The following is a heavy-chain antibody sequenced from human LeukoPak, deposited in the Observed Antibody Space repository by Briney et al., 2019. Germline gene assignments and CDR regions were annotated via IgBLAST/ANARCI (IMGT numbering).Heavy chain of an antibody. CDR1: GYSISSGYY. CDR3: ARSLYYYGSDSFDI. J-gene: IGHJ3*02. D-gene: IGHD3-10*01. Sequence: KPSETLSLTCTVSGYSISSGYYWGWIRQPPGKGLEWIGYIYYSGSTNYNPSLKSRVTISVDTSKNQFSLKLSSVTAADTAVYYCARSLYYYGSDSFDIWGQGTMVSVSS. CDR2: IYYSGST. V-gene: IGHV4-61*01.